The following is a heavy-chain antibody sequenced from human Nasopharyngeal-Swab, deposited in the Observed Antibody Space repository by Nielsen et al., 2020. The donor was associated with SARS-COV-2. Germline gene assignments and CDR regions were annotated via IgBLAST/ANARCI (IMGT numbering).Heavy chain of an antibody. CDR2: VSGSSYFT. D-gene: IGHD4-23*01. V-gene: IGHV3-21*01. J-gene: IGHJ4*02. Sequence: GESLKISCEASGFTFSSYSLNWVRQAPGKGLEWVSFVSGSSYFTHYADSVRGRFTVSRDNARSTLYLQMHSLKPEDTAVYFCARGGGVTHYFDFWGQGALVTVSS. CDR1: GFTFSSYS. CDR3: ARGGGVTHYFDF.